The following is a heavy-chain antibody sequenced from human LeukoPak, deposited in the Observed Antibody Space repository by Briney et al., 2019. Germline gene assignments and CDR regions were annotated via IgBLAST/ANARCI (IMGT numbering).Heavy chain of an antibody. CDR3: ARDGSSLDY. J-gene: IGHJ4*02. D-gene: IGHD2-15*01. CDR2: IYTSGST. CDR1: VGSISSGGYY. V-gene: IGHV4-61*02. Sequence: SETLSLTCTVAVGSISSGGYYWSWIRQPAGKGLEWIGRIYTSGSTNYNPSLKSRVTMSVDTSKNQFSLKLSSVTAADTAVYYCARDGSSLDYWGQGTQVTVSS.